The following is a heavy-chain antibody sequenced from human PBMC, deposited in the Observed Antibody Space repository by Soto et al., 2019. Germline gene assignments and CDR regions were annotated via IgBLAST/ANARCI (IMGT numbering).Heavy chain of an antibody. D-gene: IGHD1-26*01. CDR3: ANSGSFFRPSHGYFDY. V-gene: IGHV1-2*02. Sequence: GASVKVSCKASGFTFTGHYIHWVRQAPGQGLEWMGWINPNSGGTSYAQKFQGRVTMTRDTSITTAYMELSRLSSDDTAVYYCANSGSFFRPSHGYFDYWGQGTMVTVYS. CDR1: GFTFTGHY. CDR2: INPNSGGT. J-gene: IGHJ4*02.